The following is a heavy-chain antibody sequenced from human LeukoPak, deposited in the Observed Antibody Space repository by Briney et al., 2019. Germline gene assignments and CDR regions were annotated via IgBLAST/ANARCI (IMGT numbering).Heavy chain of an antibody. CDR1: GGSLRSHH. Sequence: SETLSLTCTVSGGSLRSHHWTWIRQAPGKRLEWIGYTFYTGATYYNPSLMCRVTISIETTKNQFSLHVTSVTTADTAVYYCAKRDRGGWFDPWGQGTLVTVSS. D-gene: IGHD1-1*01. CDR3: AKRDRGGWFDP. J-gene: IGHJ5*02. CDR2: TFYTGAT. V-gene: IGHV4-59*11.